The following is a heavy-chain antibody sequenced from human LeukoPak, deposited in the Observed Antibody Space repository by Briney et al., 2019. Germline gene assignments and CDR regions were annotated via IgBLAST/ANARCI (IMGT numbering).Heavy chain of an antibody. Sequence: SETLSLTCAVYGGSFSGYYWSWTRQPPGKGLEWIGEINHSGSTNYNPSLKSRVTISVDTSKNQFSLKLSSVTAADTAVYYCARGGSYYGSGSYPPFDYWGQGTLVTVSS. D-gene: IGHD3-10*01. CDR3: ARGGSYYGSGSYPPFDY. J-gene: IGHJ4*02. CDR1: GGSFSGYY. V-gene: IGHV4-34*01. CDR2: INHSGST.